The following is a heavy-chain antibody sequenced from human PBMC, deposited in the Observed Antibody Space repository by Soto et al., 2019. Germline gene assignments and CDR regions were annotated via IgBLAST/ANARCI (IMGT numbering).Heavy chain of an antibody. CDR1: AGTFSSYA. Sequence: SVKVSCKASAGTFSSYAISWVRQAPGQGLEWMGGIIPIFGTANYAQKFQGRVTITADKSTSTAYMELSSLRSEDTAVYYCARGSYYYYGMDVWGQGTTVTASS. CDR3: ARGSYYYYGMDV. V-gene: IGHV1-69*06. CDR2: IIPIFGTA. J-gene: IGHJ6*02.